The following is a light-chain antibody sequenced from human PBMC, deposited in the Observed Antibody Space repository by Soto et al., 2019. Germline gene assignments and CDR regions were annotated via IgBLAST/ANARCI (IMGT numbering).Light chain of an antibody. V-gene: IGLV2-8*01. J-gene: IGLJ3*02. CDR3: SSYAGSNNGV. Sequence: QSALTQPPSVSGSPGQSVTISCTGTSSDVGRYDYVSWYQQHPGKVPRPIFYEVNRRQSGVPDRFSVSKSGNTASLTVSGLQAEDEADYYCSSYAGSNNGVFGGGTQLTVL. CDR2: EVN. CDR1: SSDVGRYDY.